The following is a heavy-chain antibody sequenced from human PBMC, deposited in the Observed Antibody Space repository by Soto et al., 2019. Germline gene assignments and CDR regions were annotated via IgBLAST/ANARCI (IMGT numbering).Heavy chain of an antibody. J-gene: IGHJ4*02. D-gene: IGHD3-3*01. V-gene: IGHV3-23*01. Sequence: GGSLRLSCAASGFTFSSYAMIWVRQAPGKGLEWVSAISGSGGSTYYADSVKGRFTISRDNSKNTLYLQMNSLRAEDTAVYYCAKDRSDFWSGYYSQFDYWGQGTLVTVSS. CDR3: AKDRSDFWSGYYSQFDY. CDR1: GFTFSSYA. CDR2: ISGSGGST.